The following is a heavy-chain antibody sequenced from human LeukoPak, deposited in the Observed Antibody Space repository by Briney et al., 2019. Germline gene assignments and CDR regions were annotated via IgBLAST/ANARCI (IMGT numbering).Heavy chain of an antibody. V-gene: IGHV3-23*01. CDR1: GFTFSSYG. CDR2: ISDSGGNT. J-gene: IGHJ3*02. Sequence: GGSLRLSCAASGFTFSSYGMSWVRQAPGKGLEWVSAISDSGGNTYYADSVKGRFTISRDNSKNTLYLQMNSLRAEDTAVYYCAKDGGLPWGFDIWGQGTMVTVSS. D-gene: IGHD3-16*01. CDR3: AKDGGLPWGFDI.